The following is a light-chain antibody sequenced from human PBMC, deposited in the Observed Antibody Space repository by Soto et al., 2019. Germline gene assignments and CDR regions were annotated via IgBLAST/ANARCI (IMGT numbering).Light chain of an antibody. J-gene: IGLJ1*01. CDR2: EVS. Sequence: QSALTQPPSVSGSPGQSVIISCTGTSTDFVSYNRVSWYQQPPGTAPKLMIYEVSKRPSGVPDRFSGSKSGNTASLTISGLQAADEADYYCSLYTSENAYVFGTGTKVTVL. CDR1: STDFVSYNR. CDR3: SLYTSENAYV. V-gene: IGLV2-18*01.